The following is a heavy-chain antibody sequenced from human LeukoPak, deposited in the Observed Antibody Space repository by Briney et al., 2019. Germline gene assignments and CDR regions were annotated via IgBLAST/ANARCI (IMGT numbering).Heavy chain of an antibody. CDR1: GGWDIYY. Sequence: NPSETLSLTCAVYGGWDIYYWALVRQAPGKGLQWIGEMTYRGSPKYNPSLRSRATISMDVSQRQFSLKLRSLTAADTAVYYCAGYGGDWDFGYWGQGTPAIVSS. V-gene: IGHV4-34*01. D-gene: IGHD2-21*02. CDR3: AGYGGDWDFGY. CDR2: MTYRGSP. J-gene: IGHJ4*02.